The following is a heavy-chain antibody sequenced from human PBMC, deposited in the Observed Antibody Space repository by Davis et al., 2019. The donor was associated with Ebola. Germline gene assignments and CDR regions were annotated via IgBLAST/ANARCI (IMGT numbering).Heavy chain of an antibody. CDR2: IRGSGDGT. Sequence: GESLKISCAASGFTFGSYSMSWVRQAPGKGPEWVAIIRGSGDGTYSAYADSVKGRFSISRDNSKDMVYLQLNGLRAEDTAIYYCAKDLANWRHIFAYWGQGTLVTVSS. CDR1: GFTFGSYS. V-gene: IGHV3-23*01. J-gene: IGHJ4*02. CDR3: AKDLANWRHIFAY. D-gene: IGHD1-1*01.